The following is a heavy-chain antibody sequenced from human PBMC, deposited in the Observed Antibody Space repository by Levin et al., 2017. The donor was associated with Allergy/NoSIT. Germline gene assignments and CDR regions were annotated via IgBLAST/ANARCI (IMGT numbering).Heavy chain of an antibody. D-gene: IGHD3-10*01. J-gene: IGHJ3*02. CDR2: ISWNSGSI. Sequence: GGSLRLSCAASGFTFDDYAMHWVRQAPGKGLEWVSGISWNSGSIGYSDSVKGRFTISRDNAKNSLYLQMNSLRTEDTALYYCARDNIGLPDAFDIWGQGTMVIVSS. CDR1: GFTFDDYA. V-gene: IGHV3-9*01. CDR3: ARDNIGLPDAFDI.